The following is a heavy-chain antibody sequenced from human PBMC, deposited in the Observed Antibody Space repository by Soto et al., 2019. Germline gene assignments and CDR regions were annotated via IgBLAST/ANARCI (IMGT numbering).Heavy chain of an antibody. CDR3: ARVTRKAGNWFDP. J-gene: IGHJ5*02. Sequence: GASVKVSCKASGYTFPDYFIHWVRQAPGQGFEWMGWINPNSRGTNYAQKFQGRVTMTRDTSNSTAYMELRGLTSDDTAVYYCARVTRKAGNWFDPWGQGTLVTVS. CDR2: INPNSRGT. CDR1: GYTFPDYF. V-gene: IGHV1-2*02.